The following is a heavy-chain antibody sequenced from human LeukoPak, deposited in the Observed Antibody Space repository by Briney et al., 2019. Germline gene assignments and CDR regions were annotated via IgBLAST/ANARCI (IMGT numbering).Heavy chain of an antibody. D-gene: IGHD3-10*01. CDR2: ISSTGATI. Sequence: GGSLRLSCAASGFTFSSNGMNWVRQAPGRGLDFIAYISSTGATIYYADSLKGRFTISRDNARNSLYLQMNSLRDEDTAVYFCARANSLMVRGVISYFDSWGQGTLVTVSS. CDR1: GFTFSSNG. V-gene: IGHV3-48*02. CDR3: ARANSLMVRGVISYFDS. J-gene: IGHJ4*02.